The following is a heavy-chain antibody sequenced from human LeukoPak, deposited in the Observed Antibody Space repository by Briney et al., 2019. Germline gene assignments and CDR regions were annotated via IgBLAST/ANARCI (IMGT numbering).Heavy chain of an antibody. V-gene: IGHV1-8*01. CDR3: ARWSEWMDQLGRRGFDY. J-gene: IGHJ4*02. CDR1: GYTFTSYD. Sequence: ASVKVSCKASGYTFTSYDINWVRQATGQGLEWMGWMNPNSGNTGYAQKFQGRVTMTRNTSISTAYMELSSLRSEDTAVYYCARWSEWMDQLGRRGFDYWSQGTLVTVSS. D-gene: IGHD2-2*01. CDR2: MNPNSGNT.